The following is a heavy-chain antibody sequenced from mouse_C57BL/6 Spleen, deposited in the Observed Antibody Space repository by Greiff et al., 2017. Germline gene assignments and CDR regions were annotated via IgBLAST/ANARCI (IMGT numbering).Heavy chain of an antibody. Sequence: VQVVESGPGLVAPSPSLSITCTVSGFSLTSYGVHWVRQPPGKGLEWLVVIWRAGSKTYNSAHKSSLCISNDNSKSQVFLIMNSLQTDDPAMYYCARQSDYGGWYFDVWGTGTTVTVSS. V-gene: IGHV2-6-1*01. D-gene: IGHD1-1*01. CDR2: IWRAGSK. CDR3: ARQSDYGGWYFDV. J-gene: IGHJ1*03. CDR1: GFSLTSYG.